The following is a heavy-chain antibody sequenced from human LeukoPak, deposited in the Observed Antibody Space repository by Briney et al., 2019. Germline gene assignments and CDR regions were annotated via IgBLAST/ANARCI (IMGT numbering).Heavy chain of an antibody. Sequence: GGSLRLSCAASGFTFSSYAMSWVRQAPGKGLEWVSTISGGGDSTYYADSVKGRFTISRDNSKNTLYLQMNSLRAEDTAVYYCAKVGGGYCSSTSCYLDYWGQGTLVTVSS. CDR3: AKVGGGYCSSTSCYLDY. D-gene: IGHD2-2*01. J-gene: IGHJ4*02. CDR1: GFTFSSYA. CDR2: ISGGGDST. V-gene: IGHV3-23*01.